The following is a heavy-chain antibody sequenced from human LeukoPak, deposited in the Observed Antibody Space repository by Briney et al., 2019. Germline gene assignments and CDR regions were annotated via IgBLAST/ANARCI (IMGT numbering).Heavy chain of an antibody. CDR3: AKGSRWGPRSSSLDY. Sequence: PGGSLRLSSAASGFTFSSYAMSWVRQAPGKGLEWVSAISGSGGSTYYADSVEGRFTISRDNSKNTLYLQMNSLRAEHTAVYYCAKGSRWGPRSSSLDYWGQGTLVTVSS. J-gene: IGHJ4*02. D-gene: IGHD6-6*01. CDR1: GFTFSSYA. V-gene: IGHV3-23*01. CDR2: ISGSGGST.